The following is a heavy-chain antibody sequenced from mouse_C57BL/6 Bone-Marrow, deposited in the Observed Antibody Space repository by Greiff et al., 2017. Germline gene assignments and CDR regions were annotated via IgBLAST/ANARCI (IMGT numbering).Heavy chain of an antibody. V-gene: IGHV5-2*01. Sequence: EVKLVESGGGLVQPGESLKLSCESNEYEFPSHDMSWVRKTPEKRLELVAAINSDGGRTYYPDTMERRFIIFRDNTKKTLYLQMSSLRSEDTAGYYCASPSMIATGYAMDYWGQGTSVTVSS. CDR1: EYEFPSHD. J-gene: IGHJ4*01. D-gene: IGHD2-4*01. CDR2: INSDGGRT. CDR3: ASPSMIATGYAMDY.